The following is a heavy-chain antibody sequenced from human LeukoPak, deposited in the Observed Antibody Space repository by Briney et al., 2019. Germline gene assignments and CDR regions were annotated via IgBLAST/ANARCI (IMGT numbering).Heavy chain of an antibody. V-gene: IGHV4-59*08. CDR3: ARASSGYYGAFADV. CDR2: IYYSGST. D-gene: IGHD3-22*01. J-gene: IGHJ6*02. CDR1: GGSISSYH. Sequence: SETLSLTCTVSGGSISSYHWSWIRQPPGKGLEWIGYIYYSGSTNHNPSLKSRVTISVDTSKNQFSLKLSSVTAADTAVYYCARASSGYYGAFADVWGQGTTVTVSS.